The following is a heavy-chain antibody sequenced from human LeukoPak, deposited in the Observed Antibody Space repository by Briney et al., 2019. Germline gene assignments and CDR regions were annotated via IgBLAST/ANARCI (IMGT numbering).Heavy chain of an antibody. Sequence: SETLSLTCTVSGDSVTGSSYYWGWVRQSPGKGLEWIGNIYYDGTTFYSPSLTHRVSISLDTAENQFSMKLSSVTAADTAVYYCARGLRWYTAEYFQHWGQGTLVTVSS. CDR3: ARGLRWYTAEYFQH. V-gene: IGHV4-39*07. J-gene: IGHJ1*01. CDR2: IYYDGTT. CDR1: GDSVTGSSYY. D-gene: IGHD4-23*01.